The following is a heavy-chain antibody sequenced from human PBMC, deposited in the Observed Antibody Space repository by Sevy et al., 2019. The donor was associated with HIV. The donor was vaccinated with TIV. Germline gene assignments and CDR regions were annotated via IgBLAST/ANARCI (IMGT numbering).Heavy chain of an antibody. Sequence: GGSLRLSCAASGFTFSHAWMSWVRQAPGKGLEWVGRIKSKTDGGTIDDVAPVKGRFTIEREDSKNTLYLKLNSLKSEDTAVYYCTLDGIWNVGNNYYYGMDVWGQGTTVTVSS. CDR3: TLDGIWNVGNNYYYGMDV. CDR1: GFTFSHAW. V-gene: IGHV3-15*01. D-gene: IGHD1-1*01. CDR2: IKSKTDGGTI. J-gene: IGHJ6*02.